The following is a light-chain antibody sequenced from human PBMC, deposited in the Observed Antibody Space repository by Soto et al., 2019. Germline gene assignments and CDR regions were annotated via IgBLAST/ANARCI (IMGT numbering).Light chain of an antibody. CDR2: GNS. V-gene: IGLV1-40*01. Sequence: QSVLTQPPSVSGAPGQRVTISCTGSSSNIGAGYDVHWYQQIPGTAPKVLIYGNSNRPSGVPDRFSGSKSGSSASLAITGLQAEDEADYYCASFTTSSTRVFGTGTQVTVL. J-gene: IGLJ1*01. CDR3: ASFTTSSTRV. CDR1: SSNIGAGYD.